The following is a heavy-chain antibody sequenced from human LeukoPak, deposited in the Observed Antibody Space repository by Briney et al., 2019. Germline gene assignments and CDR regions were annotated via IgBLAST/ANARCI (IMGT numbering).Heavy chain of an antibody. Sequence: GGSLSLSCAASGFTFSSYSMNWVRQAPGKGLEWVSSISSSSSYIYYADSVKGRFTISRDNAKNSLYLQMNSLRAEDTAVYYCARGGIAAAFDYWGQGTLVTVSS. CDR2: ISSSSSYI. CDR1: GFTFSSYS. V-gene: IGHV3-21*01. D-gene: IGHD6-13*01. CDR3: ARGGIAAAFDY. J-gene: IGHJ4*02.